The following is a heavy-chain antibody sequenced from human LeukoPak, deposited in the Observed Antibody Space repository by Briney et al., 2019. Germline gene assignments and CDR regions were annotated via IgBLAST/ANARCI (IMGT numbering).Heavy chain of an antibody. CDR1: GFTFSSYW. Sequence: GGSLRLSCAASGFTFSSYWMSWVRQAPGKGLEWVSTISGSGGSTYYADSVKGRFTISRDNSKNTLYLQMNSLRAEDTAVYYCAKDDNYIRFLSWGQGTLVTVSS. J-gene: IGHJ5*02. CDR3: AKDDNYIRFLS. CDR2: ISGSGGST. V-gene: IGHV3-23*01. D-gene: IGHD3-16*01.